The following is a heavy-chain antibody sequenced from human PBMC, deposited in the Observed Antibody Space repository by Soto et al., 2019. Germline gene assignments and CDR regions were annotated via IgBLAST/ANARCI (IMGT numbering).Heavy chain of an antibody. J-gene: IGHJ4*02. CDR2: INHSGST. Sequence: PSETLSLTCAVYGGSFSGYYWSWIRQPPGKGLEWIGEINHSGSTNYNPSLKSRVTISVDTSKNQFSLKLSSVTAADTAVYFCASRSGQLPYYFDYWGQGTQVTVSS. CDR1: GGSFSGYY. D-gene: IGHD6-6*01. V-gene: IGHV4-34*01. CDR3: ASRSGQLPYYFDY.